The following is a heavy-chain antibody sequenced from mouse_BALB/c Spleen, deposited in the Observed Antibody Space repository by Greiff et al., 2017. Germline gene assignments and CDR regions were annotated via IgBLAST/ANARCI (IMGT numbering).Heavy chain of an antibody. V-gene: IGHV14-3*02. CDR2: IDPANGNT. Sequence: EVQVVESGAELVKPGASVKLSCTASGFNIKDTYMHWVKQRPEQGLEWIGRIDPANGNTKYDPKFQGKATITADTSSNTAYLQLSSLTSEDTAVYYCANILRLDWYFDVWGAGTTVTVSS. D-gene: IGHD1-2*01. J-gene: IGHJ1*01. CDR1: GFNIKDTY. CDR3: ANILRLDWYFDV.